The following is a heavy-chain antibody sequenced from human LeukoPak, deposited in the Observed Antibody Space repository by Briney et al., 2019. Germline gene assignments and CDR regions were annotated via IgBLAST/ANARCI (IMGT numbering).Heavy chain of an antibody. V-gene: IGHV1-69-2*01. CDR2: VDPKDGDT. D-gene: IGHD1-1*01. J-gene: IGHJ4*02. CDR1: GYTFTDQN. Sequence: GASVKVSCKASGYTFTDQNIQWVQQAPGKGLEWMGRVDPKDGDTEYAEKFQARVTISADPSTDTAYMELRSLRSEDTAVYYCALDWIGIYTWNDDYWGPGTRVTVSS. CDR3: ALDWIGIYTWNDDY.